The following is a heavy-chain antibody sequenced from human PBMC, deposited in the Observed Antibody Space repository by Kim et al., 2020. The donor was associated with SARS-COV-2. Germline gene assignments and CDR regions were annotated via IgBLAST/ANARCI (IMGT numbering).Heavy chain of an antibody. V-gene: IGHV4-39*07. CDR2: IYYSGST. J-gene: IGHJ5*02. CDR1: GGSISSSSYY. D-gene: IGHD2-21*01. CDR3: ATRVIGGDGGGWFDP. Sequence: SETLSLTCTVSGGSISSSSYYWGWIRQPPGKGLEWIGSIYYSGSTYYNPSLKSRVTISVDTSKNQFSLKLSSVTAADTAVYYCATRVIGGDGGGWFDPWGQGTLVTVSS.